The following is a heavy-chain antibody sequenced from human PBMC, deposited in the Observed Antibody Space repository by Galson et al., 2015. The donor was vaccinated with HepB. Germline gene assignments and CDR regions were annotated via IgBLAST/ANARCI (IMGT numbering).Heavy chain of an antibody. CDR3: TRLLTGGFGIDWFDP. Sequence: SLRLSCAASGFTFSTYSMTWVRQAPGKGLEWVANIKEDGSEKYYVDSVKGRFTISRDDAKNTAYLQMNSLKTEDTAVYYCTRLLTGGFGIDWFDPWGQGTLVTGSS. J-gene: IGHJ5*02. V-gene: IGHV3-7*03. CDR2: IKEDGSEK. D-gene: IGHD3-10*01. CDR1: GFTFSTYS.